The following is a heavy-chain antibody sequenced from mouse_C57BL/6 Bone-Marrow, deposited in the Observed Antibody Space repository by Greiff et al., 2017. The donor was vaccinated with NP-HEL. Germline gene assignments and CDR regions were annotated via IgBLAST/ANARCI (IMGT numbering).Heavy chain of an antibody. CDR2: IYPGDGDT. J-gene: IGHJ4*01. Sequence: QVQLQQSGPELVKPGASVKISCKASGYAFSSSWMNWVKQRPGKGLEWIGRIYPGDGDTNYNGKFKGKATLTADKSSSTAYMQLSSLTSEDSAVYFCAGYRRGYAMDYWGQGTSVTVSS. V-gene: IGHV1-82*01. CDR3: AGYRRGYAMDY. CDR1: GYAFSSSW. D-gene: IGHD2-14*01.